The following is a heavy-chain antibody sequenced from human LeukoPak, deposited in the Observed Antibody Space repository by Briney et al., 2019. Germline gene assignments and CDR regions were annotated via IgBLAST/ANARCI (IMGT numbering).Heavy chain of an antibody. CDR2: IYSGGST. Sequence: GGSLRLSCAASGFTVSSNYMSWVRQAPGKGLEWVSVIYSGGSTYYADSVKGRFTISRDNSKNTLYLQVNSLRAEDTAVYYCAKTPLWFGESDVYFDYWGQGTLVTVSS. CDR3: AKTPLWFGESDVYFDY. J-gene: IGHJ4*02. V-gene: IGHV3-53*01. CDR1: GFTVSSNY. D-gene: IGHD3-10*01.